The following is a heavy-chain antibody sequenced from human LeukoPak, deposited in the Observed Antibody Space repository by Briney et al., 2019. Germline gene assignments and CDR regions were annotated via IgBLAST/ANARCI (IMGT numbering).Heavy chain of an antibody. CDR2: INPRTGST. J-gene: IGHJ5*02. V-gene: IGHV1-46*01. Sequence: ASVKVSCKASGYSFTSYYVHWVRQAPGQGLEWVGIINPRTGSTTYAQKVQGRVIVTRDTSTSTVYMELSSLRSEDTAVYYCVRDFLGYSYGYSTKFDPWDQGTLVTVSS. CDR1: GYSFTSYY. CDR3: VRDFLGYSYGYSTKFDP. D-gene: IGHD5-18*01.